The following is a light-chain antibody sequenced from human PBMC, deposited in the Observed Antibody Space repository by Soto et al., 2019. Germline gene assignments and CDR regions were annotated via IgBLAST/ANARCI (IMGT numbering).Light chain of an antibody. CDR3: QQYNSYPMYT. J-gene: IGKJ2*01. Sequence: DIQMTQSPSTLSASVGDRVTITCRASQSISSWLAWYQQKPGKAPKLLIYDASSLESGVPSRFSGSGSGTEFTLTISSLQPDDFATYCQQYNSYPMYTFGQGTKLEIK. V-gene: IGKV1-5*01. CDR1: QSISSW. CDR2: DAS.